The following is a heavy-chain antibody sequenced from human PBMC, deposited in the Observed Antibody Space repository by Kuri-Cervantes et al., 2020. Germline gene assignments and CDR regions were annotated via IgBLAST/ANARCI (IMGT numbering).Heavy chain of an antibody. J-gene: IGHJ5*02. CDR1: GGTFSSYA. D-gene: IGHD4-11*01. CDR3: ARDRSNYAANWFDP. Sequence: SVNVSCKASGGTFSSYAISWVRQAPGQGLEWMGGIIPIFGTANYAQKFQGRVTITTDESTSTAYMELSSLRSEDTAVYYCARDRSNYAANWFDPWGQGTLVTVSS. CDR2: IIPIFGTA. V-gene: IGHV1-69*05.